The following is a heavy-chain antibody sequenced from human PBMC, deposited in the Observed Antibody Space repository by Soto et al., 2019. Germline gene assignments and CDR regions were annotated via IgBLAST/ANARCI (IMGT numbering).Heavy chain of an antibody. D-gene: IGHD2-15*01. CDR1: GGSISSSSYY. CDR2: LYYSAST. J-gene: IGHJ6*02. Sequence: SETLSLTCTLSGGSISSSSYYWGWIRQPPGKGLEWIGSLYYSASTYYNPSLRSRVTISADTSKNHLSLKLSSVTAADTAVYYCARELSGLYGMDVWVQGTTVTVSS. CDR3: ARELSGLYGMDV. V-gene: IGHV4-39*02.